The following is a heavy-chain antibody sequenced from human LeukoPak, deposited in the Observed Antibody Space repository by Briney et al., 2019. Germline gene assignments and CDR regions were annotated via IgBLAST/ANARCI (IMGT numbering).Heavy chain of an antibody. V-gene: IGHV3-33*06. CDR3: AKGGLQGTNYFDY. CDR2: IWYDGSNK. D-gene: IGHD3-10*01. J-gene: IGHJ4*02. Sequence: GGSLRLSCAASGFTFSSYGMHWVRQAPGKGLEWVAVIWYDGSNKYYADSVKGRFTISRDNSKNTLYLQMNSLRAEDTAVYYCAKGGLQGTNYFDYWGQGTLVTVSS. CDR1: GFTFSSYG.